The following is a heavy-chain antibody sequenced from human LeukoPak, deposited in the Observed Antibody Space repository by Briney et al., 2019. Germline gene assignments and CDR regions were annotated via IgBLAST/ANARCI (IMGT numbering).Heavy chain of an antibody. D-gene: IGHD5-18*01. CDR2: ISGSGGSR. J-gene: IGHJ4*02. CDR3: ARVGYSYGFGYFDY. CDR1: GFTFSTYG. Sequence: GGSLRLSCAASGFTFSTYGMSWVRQAPGKGLEWVSGISGSGGSRFYTDSVKGRFTISRDNSKNTLYLQMNSLRAEDTAVYYCARVGYSYGFGYFDYWGQGTLVTVSS. V-gene: IGHV3-23*01.